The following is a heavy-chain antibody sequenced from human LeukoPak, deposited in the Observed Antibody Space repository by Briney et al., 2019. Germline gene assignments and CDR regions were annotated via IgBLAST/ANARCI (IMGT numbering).Heavy chain of an antibody. J-gene: IGHJ4*02. CDR3: ARAPYSGSYPDY. D-gene: IGHD1-26*01. CDR2: IYYSGST. Sequence: SETLSLTCTVSGGSIISYYWTWIRQPPGKGLEWIGYIYYSGSTKYNPSLQSRVTISVDMSENQFSLKLSSVTAADTAVYYCARAPYSGSYPDYWGQGTLVTVSS. CDR1: GGSIISYY. V-gene: IGHV4-59*01.